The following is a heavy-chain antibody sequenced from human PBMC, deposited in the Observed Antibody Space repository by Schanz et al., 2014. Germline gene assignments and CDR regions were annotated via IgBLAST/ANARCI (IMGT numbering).Heavy chain of an antibody. CDR2: ISGYNGDT. CDR1: GYSFTDYA. CDR3: VRDAGWAFGDYPGMDV. V-gene: IGHV1-18*01. J-gene: IGHJ6*02. Sequence: QVQLVQSGVEVKRPGASVRVSCKASGYSFTDYAIHWVRQAPGQGLEWMWWISGYNGDTNYAPKFQDRVTMTTDTSTSTAYMELRSLISDDTAVYYCVRDAGWAFGDYPGMDVWGQGTSVTVSS. D-gene: IGHD3-10*01.